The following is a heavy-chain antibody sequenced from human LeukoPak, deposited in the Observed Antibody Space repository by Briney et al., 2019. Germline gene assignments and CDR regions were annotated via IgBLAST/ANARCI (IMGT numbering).Heavy chain of an antibody. CDR3: ARSVAIVVPGAIAY. Sequence: ASVKVSCKASGYTFTGYYMHWVRQAPGQGLEWMGWINPNSGGTNYAQEFQGRVTMTRDTSVSTTYMELSRLRSDDTAVYYCARSVAIVVPGAIAYWGQGTLVTVSS. V-gene: IGHV1-2*02. D-gene: IGHD2-2*02. CDR1: GYTFTGYY. J-gene: IGHJ4*02. CDR2: INPNSGGT.